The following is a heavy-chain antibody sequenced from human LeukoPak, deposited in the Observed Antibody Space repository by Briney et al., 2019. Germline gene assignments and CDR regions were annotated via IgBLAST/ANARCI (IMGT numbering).Heavy chain of an antibody. Sequence: PGGSQRLSCAASGFTFSSYAMSWVRQAPGKGLEWVSAISGSGGSTYYADSVKGRFTISRDNSKNTLYLQMNSLRAEDTAVYYCARDNSGSYSSYYFDYWGQGTLVTVSS. CDR1: GFTFSSYA. J-gene: IGHJ4*02. CDR2: ISGSGGST. D-gene: IGHD1-26*01. CDR3: ARDNSGSYSSYYFDY. V-gene: IGHV3-23*01.